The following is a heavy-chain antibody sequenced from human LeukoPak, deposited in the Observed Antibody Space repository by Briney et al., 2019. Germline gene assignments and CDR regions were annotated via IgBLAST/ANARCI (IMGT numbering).Heavy chain of an antibody. V-gene: IGHV1-69*06. D-gene: IGHD3-22*01. CDR2: IIPIFGTA. CDR1: GGTFSIYA. J-gene: IGHJ5*02. Sequence: ASVKVSCKASGGTFSIYAISWVRQAPGQGLEWMGGIIPIFGTANYAQKFQGRVTITADKSTSTAYMELSSLRSQDTAVYYCARGHYDSSGYYNWFDPWGQGTLVTVSS. CDR3: ARGHYDSSGYYNWFDP.